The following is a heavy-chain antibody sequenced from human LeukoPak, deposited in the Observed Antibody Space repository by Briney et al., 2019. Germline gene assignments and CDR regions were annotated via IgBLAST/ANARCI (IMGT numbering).Heavy chain of an antibody. J-gene: IGHJ4*02. CDR2: MNPNSGNT. CDR1: GYTFTSYD. D-gene: IGHD4/OR15-4a*01. Sequence: GASVKVSCKASGYTFTSYDINWVRQAPGQGLEWMGWMNPNSGNTGYAQKFQGRVTMTRNTSISTAYMEMSSLRAEDTAVYYCARRAGAYSHPYDYWGQGTLVTVSS. V-gene: IGHV1-8*01. CDR3: ARRAGAYSHPYDY.